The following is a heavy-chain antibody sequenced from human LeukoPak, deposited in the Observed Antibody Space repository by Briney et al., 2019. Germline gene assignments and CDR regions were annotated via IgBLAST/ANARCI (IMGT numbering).Heavy chain of an antibody. CDR2: IKQDGSEV. D-gene: IGHD2-21*01. J-gene: IGHJ6*03. V-gene: IGHV3-7*01. CDR1: GFTFTEYW. CDR3: AREAYCGGPSCFAVSYMDV. Sequence: PGGSLRLSCAASGFTFTEYWMTWVRQAPGQRLEWVANIKQDGSEVYHVDSVEGRFTISRDNTKNSVYLQMNSLGVEDTAVYYCAREAYCGGPSCFAVSYMDVWGEGTTVTVSS.